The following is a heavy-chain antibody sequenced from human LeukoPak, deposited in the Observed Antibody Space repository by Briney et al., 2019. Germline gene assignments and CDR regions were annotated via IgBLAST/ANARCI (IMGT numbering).Heavy chain of an antibody. J-gene: IGHJ6*03. V-gene: IGHV3-11*01. CDR1: GFTFSDYN. CDR3: AGVLRYCSGGNCYSGGLGYMDV. D-gene: IGHD2-15*01. CDR2: ISRSGSTK. Sequence: PGGSLRLSCAASGFTFSDYNMRWIRQAPGKGLEWVSSISRSGSTKYYADSVKGRFTISRDNAKNSLFLQMNSLRAEDTAVYYCAGVLRYCSGGNCYSGGLGYMDVWGKGTTVTISS.